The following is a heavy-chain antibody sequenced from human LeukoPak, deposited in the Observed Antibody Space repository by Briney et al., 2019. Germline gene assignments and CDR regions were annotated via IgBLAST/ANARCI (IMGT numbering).Heavy chain of an antibody. CDR1: GGSISSSSYY. J-gene: IGHJ3*02. V-gene: IGHV4-39*01. D-gene: IGHD2-15*01. CDR2: IYYSGST. CDR3: ASGKIVVVVAATRVHDAFDI. Sequence: SETLSLTCTVSGGSISSSSYYWGWIRQPPGKGLEWIVSIYYSGSTYYNPSLKSRVTISVDTSKNQFSLKLSSVTAADTAVYYCASGKIVVVVAATRVHDAFDIWGQGTMVTVSS.